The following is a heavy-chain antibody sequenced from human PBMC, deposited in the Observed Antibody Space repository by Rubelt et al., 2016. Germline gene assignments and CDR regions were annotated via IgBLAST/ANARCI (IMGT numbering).Heavy chain of an antibody. CDR3: ARVMREDIVLMVYARGYNGMDV. D-gene: IGHD2-8*01. Sequence: GTSTSYADSVKGRFTISRDNAKNSLYLQMNSLRAEDTAVYYCARVMREDIVLMVYARGYNGMDVWGQGTTVTVSS. V-gene: IGHV3-74*01. CDR2: GTST. J-gene: IGHJ6*02.